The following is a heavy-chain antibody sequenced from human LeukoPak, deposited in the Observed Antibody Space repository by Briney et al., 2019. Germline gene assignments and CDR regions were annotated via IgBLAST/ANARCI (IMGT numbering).Heavy chain of an antibody. V-gene: IGHV4-30-2*01. D-gene: IGHD2-15*01. CDR2: IYHSGST. J-gene: IGHJ4*02. Sequence: SQTLSLTCTVSGGSISSGDYYWSWIRQPPGKGLEWIGYIYHSGSTYYNPSLKSRVTISVDRSKNQFSLKLSSVTAADTAVYYCARSFATASFDYWGQGTLVTVSS. CDR3: ARSFATASFDY. CDR1: GGSISSGDYY.